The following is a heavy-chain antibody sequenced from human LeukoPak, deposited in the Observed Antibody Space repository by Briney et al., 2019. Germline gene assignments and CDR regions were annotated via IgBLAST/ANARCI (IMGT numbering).Heavy chain of an antibody. CDR3: ARATGTPPWFDP. D-gene: IGHD2-15*01. CDR2: INHSGST. V-gene: IGHV4-34*01. Sequence: SETLSLTCAVYGGSFNGYYWSWIRQPPGKGLEWIGEINHSGSTNYNPSLKSRVTISVDTSKNQFSLKLSSVTAADTAVYYCARATGTPPWFDPWGQGTLVTVSS. J-gene: IGHJ5*02. CDR1: GGSFNGYY.